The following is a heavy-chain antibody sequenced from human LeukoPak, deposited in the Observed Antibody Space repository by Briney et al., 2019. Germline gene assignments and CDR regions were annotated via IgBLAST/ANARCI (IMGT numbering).Heavy chain of an antibody. V-gene: IGHV1-69*05. Sequence: SVKVSCKASGGTFSSYAISWVRQAPGQGLEWMGRIIPIFGTANYAQKFQGRVTTTTDESTSTAYMELSSLRSGDTAVYYCARGRGIYGSGSYSKDYWGQGTLVTVSS. CDR2: IIPIFGTA. CDR1: GGTFSSYA. CDR3: ARGRGIYGSGSYSKDY. D-gene: IGHD3-10*01. J-gene: IGHJ4*02.